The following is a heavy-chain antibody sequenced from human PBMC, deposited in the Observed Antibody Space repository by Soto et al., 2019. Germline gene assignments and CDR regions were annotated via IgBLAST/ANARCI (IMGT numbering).Heavy chain of an antibody. D-gene: IGHD3-16*02. CDR1: GFTFSSYW. Sequence: GGSLRLSCAASGFTFSSYWMSWVRQAPGKGLEWVANIKQDGSEKYYVDSVKGRFTISRDNAKNSLYLQMNSLRAEDTAVYYCARGGGLWGSYRFSSPTNWFDPWGQGT. V-gene: IGHV3-7*01. CDR2: IKQDGSEK. J-gene: IGHJ5*02. CDR3: ARGGGLWGSYRFSSPTNWFDP.